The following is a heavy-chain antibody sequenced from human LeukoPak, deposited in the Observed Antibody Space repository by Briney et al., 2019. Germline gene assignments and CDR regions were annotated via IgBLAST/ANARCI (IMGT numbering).Heavy chain of an antibody. D-gene: IGHD5-12*01. CDR2: INAGNGNT. CDR1: GYTFTSYA. CDR3: ARDTGGYDWVRYYFDY. J-gene: IGHJ4*02. V-gene: IGHV1-3*01. Sequence: ASVKVSCTASGYTFTSYAMHWVRQAPGQRLEWMGWINAGNGNTKYSQTFQGRVTITRDTSASTAYMELSSLRSEDTAVYYCARDTGGYDWVRYYFDYWGQGTLVTVSS.